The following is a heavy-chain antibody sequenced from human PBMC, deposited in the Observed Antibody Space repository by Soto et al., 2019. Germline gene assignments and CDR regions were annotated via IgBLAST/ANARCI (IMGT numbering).Heavy chain of an antibody. D-gene: IGHD5-12*01. CDR3: AREGSYSAYNFAHGIQLWSFDF. CDR2: IFSSGST. Sequence: PWETLSLTCTVSGGSINTFYWSRVRQPAGKGLEWIGRIFSSGSTSFNPSLESRVAMSVDTSKNHFSLNLSSVTAADMAVYYCAREGSYSAYNFAHGIQLWSFDFWGQGALVTVSS. CDR1: GGSINTFY. V-gene: IGHV4-4*07. J-gene: IGHJ4*02.